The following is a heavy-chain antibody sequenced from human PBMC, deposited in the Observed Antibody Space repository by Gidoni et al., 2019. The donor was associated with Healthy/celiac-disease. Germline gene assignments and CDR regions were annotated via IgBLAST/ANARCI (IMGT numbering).Heavy chain of an antibody. CDR3: ARDSRPKWGRYFDWLGVFDP. CDR2: IIPIFGTA. J-gene: IGHJ5*02. CDR1: GGTFSSYA. V-gene: IGHV1-69*06. D-gene: IGHD3-9*01. Sequence: QVQLVQSGADVKKPGSSVKVPCTASGGTFSSYAISWVRQAPGQGPEWMGGIIPIFGTANYAQKFQGRVTITADKSTSTAYMELSSLRSEDTAVYYCARDSRPKWGRYFDWLGVFDPWGQGTLVTVSS.